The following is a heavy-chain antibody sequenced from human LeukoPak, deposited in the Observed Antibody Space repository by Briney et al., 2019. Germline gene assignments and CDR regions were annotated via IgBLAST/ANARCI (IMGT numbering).Heavy chain of an antibody. J-gene: IGHJ4*02. CDR3: ARDPGSGYAVWRSYRRDYYFDY. D-gene: IGHD3-16*02. Sequence: ASVKVSCKASGYTFTSYDINWVRQATGQGLEWMGWMNPNSGNTGYAQKFQGRVTMTRDTSISTAYMELSRLRSDDTAVYYCARDPGSGYAVWRSYRRDYYFDYWGQGTLVTVSS. CDR2: MNPNSGNT. CDR1: GYTFTSYD. V-gene: IGHV1-8*01.